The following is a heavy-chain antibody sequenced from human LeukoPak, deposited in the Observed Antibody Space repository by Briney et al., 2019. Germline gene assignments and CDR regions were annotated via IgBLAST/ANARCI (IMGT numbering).Heavy chain of an antibody. CDR2: IYYSGST. CDR3: ARGRCSSSWYANYYYYMDV. J-gene: IGHJ6*03. CDR1: GGSISSYS. Sequence: ASETLSLTCTVSGGSISSYSWSWIRQPPGKGLEWIGYIYYSGSTYYNPSLKSRVTISVDTSKNQFSLKLSSVTAADTAVYYCARGRCSSSWYANYYYYMDVWGKGTTVTVSS. V-gene: IGHV4-59*12. D-gene: IGHD6-13*01.